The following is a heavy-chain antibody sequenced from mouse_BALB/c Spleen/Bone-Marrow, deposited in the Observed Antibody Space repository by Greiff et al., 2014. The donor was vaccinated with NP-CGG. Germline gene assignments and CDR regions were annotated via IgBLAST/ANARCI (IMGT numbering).Heavy chain of an antibody. Sequence: EVQLQQSGAELVRPGALVKLSCKASGFNIKDYYMHWVKQRPEQGLEWIGWIDPENGNTIYDPKFQGKASITADTSSNTAYLQLSRLTSEDTDVYYCASYCSSSYDYFDYWGQGTTLTVSS. J-gene: IGHJ2*01. V-gene: IGHV14-1*02. D-gene: IGHD1-1*01. CDR2: IDPENGNT. CDR1: GFNIKDYY. CDR3: ASYCSSSYDYFDY.